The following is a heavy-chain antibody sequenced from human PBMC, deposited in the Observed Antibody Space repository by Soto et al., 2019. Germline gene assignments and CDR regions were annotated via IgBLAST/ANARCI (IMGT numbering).Heavy chain of an antibody. V-gene: IGHV1-3*01. CDR3: ARVKDGDYWFDP. CDR1: GYTFTSYA. J-gene: IGHJ5*02. CDR2: INAGNGNT. Sequence: ASVKVSCKASGYTFTSYAMHWVRQAPGQRLEWMGWINAGNGNTKYSQKFQGRVTITRDTSASTAYMELSSLRSEDTAVYYCARVKDGDYWFDPWGHGTLVTVSS. D-gene: IGHD4-17*01.